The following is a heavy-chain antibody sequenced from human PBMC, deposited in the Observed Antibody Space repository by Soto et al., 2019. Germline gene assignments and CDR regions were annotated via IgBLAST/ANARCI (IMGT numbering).Heavy chain of an antibody. V-gene: IGHV3-30-3*01. CDR2: ISYDGSNK. J-gene: IGHJ6*02. D-gene: IGHD3-22*01. Sequence: GGSLRLSCAASGFTFSSYAMHWVRQAPGKGLEWVAVISYDGSNKYYADSVKGRFTISRDNSKNTLYLQMNSLRAEDTAVYYCARGDYYDSSGYYYGRGMDVWGQGTTVTVSS. CDR3: ARGDYYDSSGYYYGRGMDV. CDR1: GFTFSSYA.